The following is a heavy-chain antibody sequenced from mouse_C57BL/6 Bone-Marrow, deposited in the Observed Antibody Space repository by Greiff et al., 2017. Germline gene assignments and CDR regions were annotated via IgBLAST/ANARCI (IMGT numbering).Heavy chain of an antibody. CDR2: IHPNSGST. Sequence: VQLQEPGAELVKPGASVTLSCKASGYTFTSYWMHWVKQRPGQGLEWIGMIHPNSGSTNYNQKFKSKAKLTVDKSSSTAYMQLSSLTSDDSAVYCCATYYYGYYAMDYWGQGTSVTVSS. CDR1: GYTFTSYW. J-gene: IGHJ4*01. V-gene: IGHV1-64*01. CDR3: ATYYYGYYAMDY. D-gene: IGHD1-1*01.